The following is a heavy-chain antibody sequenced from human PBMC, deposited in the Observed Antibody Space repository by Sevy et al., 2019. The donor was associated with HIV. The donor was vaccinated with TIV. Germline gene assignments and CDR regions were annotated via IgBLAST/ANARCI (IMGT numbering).Heavy chain of an antibody. CDR2: FDPEDGET. J-gene: IGHJ6*02. CDR1: GYTLSELP. CDR3: ATLDFWSDHPFYGTDV. Sequence: ASVKVSCKVSGYTLSELPMHWVRQAPGKELEWLGGFDPEDGETIYAQKFQGRVTMTEDTSTDTAYMELSRLRSEDTAVYYCATLDFWSDHPFYGTDVWGQGTTVTVSS. D-gene: IGHD3-3*01. V-gene: IGHV1-24*01.